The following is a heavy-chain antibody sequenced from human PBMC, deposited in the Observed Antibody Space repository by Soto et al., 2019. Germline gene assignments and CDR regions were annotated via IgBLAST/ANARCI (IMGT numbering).Heavy chain of an antibody. CDR3: AREAPQRGFDP. V-gene: IGHV1-69*13. Sequence: SVKVSCKASANSFSTYAISWVRQAPGQGLEWMGGIIPIFGTANYAQKFQGRVTITADESTSTAYMELSSLRSEDTAVYYCAREAPQRGFDPWGQGTLVTVSS. CDR2: IIPIFGTA. CDR1: ANSFSTYA. J-gene: IGHJ5*02.